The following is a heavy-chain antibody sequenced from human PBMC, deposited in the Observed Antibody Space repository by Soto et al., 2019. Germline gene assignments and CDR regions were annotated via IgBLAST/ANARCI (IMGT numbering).Heavy chain of an antibody. CDR1: GGTFSSYT. J-gene: IGHJ4*02. D-gene: IGHD6-6*01. Sequence: ASVKVSCKASGGTFSSYTISWVRQAPGQGLEWMGRIIPILGIANYAQKFQGRVTITADKSTSTAYMELSSLRSEDTAVYYCARAGGKNKYSSSSGPRPYYFDYWGQGTLVTVSS. V-gene: IGHV1-69*02. CDR2: IIPILGIA. CDR3: ARAGGKNKYSSSSGPRPYYFDY.